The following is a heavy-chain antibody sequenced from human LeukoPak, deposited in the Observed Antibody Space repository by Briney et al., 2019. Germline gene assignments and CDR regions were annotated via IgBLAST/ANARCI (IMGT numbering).Heavy chain of an antibody. V-gene: IGHV1-8*01. CDR3: ARGPIHQWIQLWPDGAFDI. CDR1: GYTFTSYD. J-gene: IGHJ3*02. CDR2: MNPNSDNT. Sequence: ASEKVSCKASGYTFTSYDINWVRQATGPGLEWMGWMNPNSDNTRYAQKYQGRDTMTRNPSTSTAYMELSSLRSEDTAVYYCARGPIHQWIQLWPDGAFDIWGQGTMVTVSS. D-gene: IGHD5-18*01.